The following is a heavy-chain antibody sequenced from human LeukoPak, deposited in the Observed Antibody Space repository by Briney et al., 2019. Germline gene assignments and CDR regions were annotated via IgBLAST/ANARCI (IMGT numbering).Heavy chain of an antibody. D-gene: IGHD1-7*01. V-gene: IGHV4-34*01. Sequence: SETLSLTCAVYGGSFSGYYWSWIRQPPGKGLEWIGEINHSGSTNYNPSLKSRVTISVDTSKNQFSLKLSSVTAADTAVYYCARGAYNWNYSSDWFDPWGQGTLVTVSS. CDR2: INHSGST. CDR3: ARGAYNWNYSSDWFDP. J-gene: IGHJ5*02. CDR1: GGSFSGYY.